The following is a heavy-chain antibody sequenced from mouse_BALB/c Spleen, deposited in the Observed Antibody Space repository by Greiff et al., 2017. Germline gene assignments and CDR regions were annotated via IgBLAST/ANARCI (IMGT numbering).Heavy chain of an antibody. CDR2: IWSGGST. D-gene: IGHD2-1*01. V-gene: IGHV2-2*02. CDR1: GFSLTSYG. J-gene: IGHJ3*01. Sequence: VKLMESGPGLVQPSQSLSITCTVSGFSLTSYGVHWVRQSPGKGLEWLGVIWSGGSTDYNAAFISRLSISKDNSKSQVFFKMNSLQANDTAIYYCARWGGNYGWFAYWGQGTLVTVSA. CDR3: ARWGGNYGWFAY.